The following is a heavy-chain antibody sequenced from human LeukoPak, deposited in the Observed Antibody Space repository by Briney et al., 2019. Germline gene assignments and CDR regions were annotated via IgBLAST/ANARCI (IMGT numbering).Heavy chain of an antibody. CDR1: GFTFSSYS. D-gene: IGHD3-10*02. Sequence: GGSLRLSCAASGFTFSSYSMNWVRQAPGKGLEWVSYISSSSSTIYYADSVKGRFTISRDNAKNSLYLQMNSLRDEDTAVYYCASSETYVFYYYGMDVWGQGTTVTVSS. CDR2: ISSSSSTI. J-gene: IGHJ6*02. V-gene: IGHV3-48*02. CDR3: ASSETYVFYYYGMDV.